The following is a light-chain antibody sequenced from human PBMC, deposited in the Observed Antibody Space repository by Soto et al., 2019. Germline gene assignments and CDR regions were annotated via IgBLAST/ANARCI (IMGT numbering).Light chain of an antibody. Sequence: QPVLTQPASVSGSPGQSITISCTGTSSDVGGYNYVSWYQQHPGKAPKLMIYDVSNRPSGVSNHFSGSKSGNTASLTISGLQAEDEADYYCSSYTSSTTYVFGTGTKVTVL. V-gene: IGLV2-14*01. CDR3: SSYTSSTTYV. J-gene: IGLJ1*01. CDR2: DVS. CDR1: SSDVGGYNY.